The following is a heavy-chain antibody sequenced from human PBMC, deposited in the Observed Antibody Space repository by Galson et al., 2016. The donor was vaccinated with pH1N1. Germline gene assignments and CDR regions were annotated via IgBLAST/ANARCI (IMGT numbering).Heavy chain of an antibody. J-gene: IGHJ3*01. CDR1: GDSIKIGRY. Sequence: TLSLTCAVSGDSIKIGRYWAWIRQSPGKGLEWIGSIYYTGDAYYNPSLKSRVTMSVDTSKHNFSLKVASVTAADTAVYYCARRGFTYGEDAFDLWGQGTVVTVSS. D-gene: IGHD5-18*01. V-gene: IGHV4-38-2*01. CDR2: IYYTGDA. CDR3: ARRGFTYGEDAFDL.